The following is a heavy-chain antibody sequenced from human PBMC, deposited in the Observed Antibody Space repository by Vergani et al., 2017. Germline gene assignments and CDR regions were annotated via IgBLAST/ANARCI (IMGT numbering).Heavy chain of an antibody. CDR2: ISSSSSYI. CDR3: AREDVVVPAAPFDY. CDR1: GFTFSSYG. Sequence: EVQLLESGGGLVQPGGSLRLSCAASGFTFSSYGMHWVRQAPGKGLEWVSSISSSSSYIYYADSVKGRFTISRDNAKNSLYLQMNSLRAEDTAVYYCAREDVVVPAAPFDYWGQGTLVTVSS. J-gene: IGHJ4*02. D-gene: IGHD2-2*01. V-gene: IGHV3-21*01.